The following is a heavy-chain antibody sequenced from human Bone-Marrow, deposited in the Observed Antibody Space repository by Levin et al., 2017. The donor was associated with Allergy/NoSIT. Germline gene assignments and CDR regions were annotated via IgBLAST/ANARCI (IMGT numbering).Heavy chain of an antibody. D-gene: IGHD3-10*01. CDR1: GFTFISYA. CDR2: ISSNGGST. CDR3: ARVYGGDYYGSGPYDY. Sequence: GGSLRLSCAASGFTFISYAMHWVRQAPGKGLEYISVISSNGGSTYYANSVKGRFTISRDNSKNTLYLQMGSLRAEDMAVYYCARVYGGDYYGSGPYDYWGQGTLVTVSS. J-gene: IGHJ4*02. V-gene: IGHV3-64*01.